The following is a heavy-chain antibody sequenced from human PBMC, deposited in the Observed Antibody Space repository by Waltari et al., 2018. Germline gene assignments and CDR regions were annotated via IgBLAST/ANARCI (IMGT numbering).Heavy chain of an antibody. Sequence: EVQLVQSGAEVRRPGESLTISCKASGYSFTSYLIGWVRQLPGKGLEGMGIVLPSNSNTRYSTSCQGQVTITADKTITTAYLQLSGLRASDTAMYYCATYSIGSDYWGQGTLVTVSS. CDR3: ATYSIGSDY. CDR2: VLPSNSNT. D-gene: IGHD6-6*01. CDR1: GYSFTSYL. J-gene: IGHJ4*02. V-gene: IGHV5-51*01.